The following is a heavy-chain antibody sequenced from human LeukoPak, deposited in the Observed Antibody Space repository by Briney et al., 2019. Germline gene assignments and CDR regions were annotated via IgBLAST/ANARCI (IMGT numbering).Heavy chain of an antibody. Sequence: GGSLGLSCAASGFTFSSYAMSWVRQAPGKGLEWVSAISGSGGSTYYADSVKGRFTISRDNSKNTLYLQMNSLRAEDTAVYYCAKARGAWAVTTRMPFDYWGQGTLVTVSS. J-gene: IGHJ4*02. CDR3: AKARGAWAVTTRMPFDY. CDR2: ISGSGGST. V-gene: IGHV3-23*01. D-gene: IGHD4-17*01. CDR1: GFTFSSYA.